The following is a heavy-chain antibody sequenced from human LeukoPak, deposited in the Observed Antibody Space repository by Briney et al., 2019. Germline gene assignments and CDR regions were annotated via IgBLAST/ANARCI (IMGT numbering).Heavy chain of an antibody. CDR2: INQDGSEK. Sequence: GGSLRLSCAASGFTFSYYWMSWVRQAPGKGLEWVANINQDGSEKYYVDSVEGRFTISRDNAKNSLYLQMNSLRAEDTAVYYCARDGHFDYWGQGTLVTVSS. V-gene: IGHV3-7*01. CDR3: ARDGHFDY. CDR1: GFTFSYYW. J-gene: IGHJ4*02.